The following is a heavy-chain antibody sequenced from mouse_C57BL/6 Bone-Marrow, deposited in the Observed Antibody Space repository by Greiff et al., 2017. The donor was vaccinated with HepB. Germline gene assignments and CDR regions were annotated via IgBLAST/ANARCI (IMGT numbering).Heavy chain of an antibody. CDR2: IDPSDSYT. CDR3: TTGNYWYFDV. V-gene: IGHV1-59*01. J-gene: IGHJ1*03. D-gene: IGHD1-1*01. CDR1: GYTFTSYW. Sequence: QVQLKQPGAELVRPGTSVKLSCKASGYTFTSYWMHWVKQRPGQGLEWIGVIDPSDSYTNYNQKFKGKATLTVDTSSSTAYMQLSSLTSEDTAVYYCTTGNYWYFDVWGTGTTVTVSS.